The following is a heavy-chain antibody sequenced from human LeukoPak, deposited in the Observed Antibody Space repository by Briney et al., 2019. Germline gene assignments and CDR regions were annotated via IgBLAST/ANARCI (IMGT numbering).Heavy chain of an antibody. CDR2: INNDGSST. CDR3: AKPRYSSSSGNGGFDP. CDR1: GFTFSTYW. V-gene: IGHV3-74*01. J-gene: IGHJ5*02. Sequence: PGGSLRLSCAASGFTFSTYWMQWVRQAPGKGLVWVSRINNDGSSTSYADSVKGRFTISRDNSKNTLYLQMNSLRADDTAVYYCAKPRYSSSSGNGGFDPWGQGTLVTVSS. D-gene: IGHD6-13*01.